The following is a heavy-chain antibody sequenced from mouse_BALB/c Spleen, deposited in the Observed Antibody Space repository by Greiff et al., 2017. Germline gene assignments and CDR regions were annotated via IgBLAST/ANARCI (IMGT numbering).Heavy chain of an antibody. CDR2: ISDGGSYT. CDR1: GFTFSDYY. D-gene: IGHD2-3*01. V-gene: IGHV5-4*02. CDR3: ARDRDVGFYAMDY. Sequence: EVKLMESGGGLVKPGGSLKLSCAASGFTFSDYYMYWVRQTPEKRLEWVATISDGGSYTYYPDSVKGRFTISRDNAKNNLYLQMSSLKSEDTAMYYCARDRDVGFYAMDYWGQGTSVTVSS. J-gene: IGHJ4*01.